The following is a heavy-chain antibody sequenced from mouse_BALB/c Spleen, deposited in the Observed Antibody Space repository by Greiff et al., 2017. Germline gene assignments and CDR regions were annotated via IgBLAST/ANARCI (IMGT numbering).Heavy chain of an antibody. V-gene: IGHV5-17*02. Sequence: EVQGVESGGGLVQPGGSRKLSCAASGFTFSSFGMHWVRQAPEKGLEWVGYISRGSSTIYYADTVKGRFNISRDKPKNTLFLQMTSLRSEDTAMYYCARCPYRYDGQYSAMDYWGQGTSVTVSS. CDR3: ARCPYRYDGQYSAMDY. CDR2: ISRGSSTI. J-gene: IGHJ4*01. D-gene: IGHD2-14*01. CDR1: GFTFSSFG.